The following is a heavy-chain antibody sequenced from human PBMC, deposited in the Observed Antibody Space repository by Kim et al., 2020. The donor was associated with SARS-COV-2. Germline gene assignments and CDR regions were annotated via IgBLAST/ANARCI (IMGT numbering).Heavy chain of an antibody. CDR3: ARNQGFWSGYPSGGLDY. CDR2: IIPIFGTA. Sequence: SVKVSCKASGGTFSSYAISWVRQAPGQGLEWMGGIIPIFGTANYAQKFQGRVTITADESASTAYMELSSLRSEDTAVYYCARNQGFWSGYPSGGLDYWGQGTLVTVSS. V-gene: IGHV1-69*13. D-gene: IGHD3-3*01. CDR1: GGTFSSYA. J-gene: IGHJ4*02.